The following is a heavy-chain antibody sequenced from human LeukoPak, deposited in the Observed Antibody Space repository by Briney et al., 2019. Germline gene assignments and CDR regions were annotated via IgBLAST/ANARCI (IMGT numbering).Heavy chain of an antibody. CDR3: ARVLNDIVVVPAIAAFDI. CDR2: IKQDGSEK. D-gene: IGHD2-2*01. Sequence: PGGSLRLSCAASGFTFSSYWMSWVRQAPGKGLEWVANIKQDGSEKYYVGSVKGRFTISRDNAKNSLYLQMNSLRAEDTAVYYCARVLNDIVVVPAIAAFDIWGQGTMVTVSS. V-gene: IGHV3-7*01. CDR1: GFTFSSYW. J-gene: IGHJ3*02.